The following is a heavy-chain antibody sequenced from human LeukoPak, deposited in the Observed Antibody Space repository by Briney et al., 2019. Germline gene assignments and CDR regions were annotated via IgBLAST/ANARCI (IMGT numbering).Heavy chain of an antibody. CDR3: AKGDIVVAPAAITRFHY. V-gene: IGHV3-23*01. CDR1: GFTFSSYA. J-gene: IGHJ4*02. D-gene: IGHD2-2*02. CDR2: ISGSGGST. Sequence: GGSLRLSCAAPGFTFSSYAMSWVRQAPGKGLEWVSAISGSGGSTYYADSVKGRFTISRDNSKNTLYLQMNSLRAEDTAVYYCAKGDIVVAPAAITRFHYWGQGTLVTVSS.